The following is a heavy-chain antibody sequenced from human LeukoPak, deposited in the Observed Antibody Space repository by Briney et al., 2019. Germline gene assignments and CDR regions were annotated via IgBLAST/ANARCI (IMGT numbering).Heavy chain of an antibody. CDR1: GYTFTSYY. J-gene: IGHJ6*03. CDR3: ARDPYNGSYGDDYYYYMDV. CDR2: INPSAGST. Sequence: ASVKVSCKASGYTFTSYYIHWVRQAPGQGLEWMGIINPSAGSTQKAQKFQGRVTMTRDMSTSTVYMELSSLRSEDTAVYYCARDPYNGSYGDDYYYYMDVWGKGTTVTISS. D-gene: IGHD1-26*01. V-gene: IGHV1-46*01.